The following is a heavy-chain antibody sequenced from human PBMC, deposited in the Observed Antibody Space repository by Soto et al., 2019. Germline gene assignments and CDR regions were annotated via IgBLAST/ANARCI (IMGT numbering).Heavy chain of an antibody. V-gene: IGHV3-30-3*01. CDR1: GFTFSSYA. D-gene: IGHD5-18*01. Sequence: SLRLSCAASGFTFSSYAMHWVRQAPGKGLEWVAVISYDGSNKYYADSVKGRFTISRDNSKNTLYLQMNSLRAEDTAVYYCARAWDTAMAVYYYYYGMDVWGQGTTVTVSS. CDR3: ARAWDTAMAVYYYYYGMDV. CDR2: ISYDGSNK. J-gene: IGHJ6*02.